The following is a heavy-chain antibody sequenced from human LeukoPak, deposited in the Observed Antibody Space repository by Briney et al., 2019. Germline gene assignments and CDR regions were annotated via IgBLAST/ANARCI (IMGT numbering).Heavy chain of an antibody. J-gene: IGHJ4*02. CDR2: ISGSGGST. D-gene: IGHD4-17*01. CDR3: AKDPHPYGESVRGYHFDY. V-gene: IGHV3-23*01. Sequence: GGSLRLSCAASGFIFSSYAMRWVRQAPGKGLEWVSAISGSGGSTYYADSVKGRFTISRDNSKNTVYLQMNSLRAEDTAVYYCAKDPHPYGESVRGYHFDYWGQGILVTVSS. CDR1: GFIFSSYA.